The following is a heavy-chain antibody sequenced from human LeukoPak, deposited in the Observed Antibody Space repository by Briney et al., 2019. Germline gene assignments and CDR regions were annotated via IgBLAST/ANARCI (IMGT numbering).Heavy chain of an antibody. J-gene: IGHJ3*02. CDR1: GYTFTSYH. CDR3: ARQWIVPAANLGAFDI. D-gene: IGHD2-2*01. Sequence: ASVKVSCKASGYTFTSYHMHWVRQAPGQGLEWMGIINPSGGSTSYAQKFQGRVTMTRDTSTSTVYMELSSLRSEDTAVYYCARQWIVPAANLGAFDIWGQGTMVTVSS. V-gene: IGHV1-46*01. CDR2: INPSGGST.